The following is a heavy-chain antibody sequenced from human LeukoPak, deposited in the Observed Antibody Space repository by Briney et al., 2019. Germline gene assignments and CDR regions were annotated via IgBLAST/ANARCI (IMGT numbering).Heavy chain of an antibody. J-gene: IGHJ6*02. V-gene: IGHV4-61*01. CDR1: GDSVSSDSCY. CDR3: ARGGCSSISCYYYYGMDV. Sequence: PSETLSLTCTVSGDSVSSDSCYWSWIRQPPGKGLEWIGYVYYSGSTNYNPSLKGRVTISVDTSKNQFSLKLSSVTAADTALYYCARGGCSSISCYYYYGMDVWGQGTTVTVSS. D-gene: IGHD2-2*01. CDR2: VYYSGST.